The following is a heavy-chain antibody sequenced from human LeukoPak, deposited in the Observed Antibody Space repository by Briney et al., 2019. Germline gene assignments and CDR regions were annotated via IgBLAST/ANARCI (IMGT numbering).Heavy chain of an antibody. D-gene: IGHD1-26*01. CDR2: IRYDGGET. CDR1: GFTFNRRG. V-gene: IGHV3-30*02. CDR3: ARDGRVGATIVWFDP. J-gene: IGHJ5*02. Sequence: GGSLRLSCAASGFTFNRRGMHWVRQAPGKGLEWVAFIRYDGGETFYADFVKGRFTISRDNAKNSLYLQMNSLRAEDTAVYYCARDGRVGATIVWFDPWGQGTLVTVSS.